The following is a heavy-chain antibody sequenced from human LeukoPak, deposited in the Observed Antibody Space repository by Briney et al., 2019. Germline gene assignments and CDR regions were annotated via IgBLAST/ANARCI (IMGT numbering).Heavy chain of an antibody. J-gene: IGHJ4*02. CDR3: AKGGDDFWSGYSDY. V-gene: IGHV3-23*01. CDR1: GFTFSSYG. D-gene: IGHD3-3*01. Sequence: GGSLRLSCAASGFTFSSYGMSWVRQAPGKGLEWVSAISGSGGSTYYADSVKGRFTISRDNSKNTLYLQMNSLRAEDTAVYYCAKGGDDFWSGYSDYWGQRTLVTVSS. CDR2: ISGSGGST.